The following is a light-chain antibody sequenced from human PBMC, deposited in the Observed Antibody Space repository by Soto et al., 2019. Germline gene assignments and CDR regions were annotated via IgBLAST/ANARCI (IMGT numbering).Light chain of an antibody. J-gene: IGLJ3*02. CDR2: EVS. CDR3: SSYTSSSTLEV. V-gene: IGLV2-14*01. CDR1: SSDIGDYNY. Sequence: QSVLTQPASVSGSPGQSITISCTGSSSDIGDYNYVSWYQQFPGRSPKLVIFEVSLRPAGVSSRFSGSKSGNTASLNISGLQAEDEADYYCSSYTSSSTLEVFGGGTKLTVL.